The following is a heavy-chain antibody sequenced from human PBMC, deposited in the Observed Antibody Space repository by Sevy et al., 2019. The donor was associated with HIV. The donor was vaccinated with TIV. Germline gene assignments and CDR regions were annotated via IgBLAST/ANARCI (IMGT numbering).Heavy chain of an antibody. CDR1: GFTVSSNY. Sequence: GGSLRLSCAASGFTVSSNYMSWVRQAPGKGLEWVSVIYSGGSTYYADSVKGRFPISGDNSKNTLYLQMNSLRAEDTAVYYCARDRNYYDSSGYYRGLGAFDIWGQGTMVTVSS. D-gene: IGHD3-22*01. CDR2: IYSGGST. J-gene: IGHJ3*02. V-gene: IGHV3-53*01. CDR3: ARDRNYYDSSGYYRGLGAFDI.